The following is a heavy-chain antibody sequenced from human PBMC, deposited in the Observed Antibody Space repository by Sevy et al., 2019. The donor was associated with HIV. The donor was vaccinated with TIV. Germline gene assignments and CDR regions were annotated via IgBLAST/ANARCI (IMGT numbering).Heavy chain of an antibody. CDR3: ARTSSGWYFGAFDI. CDR2: INPNSGGT. CDR1: GYTFTGYY. D-gene: IGHD6-19*01. V-gene: IGHV1-2*04. Sequence: ASVNVSCKASGYTFTGYYLHWVRQAPGQGLEWMGWINPNSGGTNYAQKFQGWVTMTRDTSISTAYRELSRLRSDVTAVDYCARTSSGWYFGAFDIWGQGTMVTVSS. J-gene: IGHJ3*02.